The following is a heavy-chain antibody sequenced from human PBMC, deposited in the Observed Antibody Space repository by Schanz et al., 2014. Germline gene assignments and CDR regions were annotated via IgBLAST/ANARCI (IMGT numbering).Heavy chain of an antibody. Sequence: VQLVESGGGMVQPGGSLRLSCAASGFTFSDHYMDWVRQAPGKGLEWVAVISDDGSGKYSADSVKGRFTISRDNSKNSLYLQMNSLRAEDTAVYYCARSRGFDSIFDFWGRGTLVTVSS. V-gene: IGHV3-30*03. J-gene: IGHJ4*02. CDR3: ARSRGFDSIFDF. D-gene: IGHD5-12*01. CDR2: ISDDGSGK. CDR1: GFTFSDHY.